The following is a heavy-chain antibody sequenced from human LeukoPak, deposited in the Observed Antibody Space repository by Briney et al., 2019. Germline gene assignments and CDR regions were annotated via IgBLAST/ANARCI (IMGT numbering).Heavy chain of an antibody. CDR2: IYSGGST. V-gene: IGHV3-53*01. D-gene: IGHD2-2*01. J-gene: IGHJ6*03. CDR3: ARDALHCSSTSCIPGYYYFMDV. CDR1: GFTFSSYA. Sequence: PGGSLRLSCAASGFTFSSYAMSWVRQAPGKGLEWVSVIYSGGSTYYADSVKGRFTISGDNSKNTLYLQMNSLRAEDTAVYYCARDALHCSSTSCIPGYYYFMDVWGKGTTVTVSS.